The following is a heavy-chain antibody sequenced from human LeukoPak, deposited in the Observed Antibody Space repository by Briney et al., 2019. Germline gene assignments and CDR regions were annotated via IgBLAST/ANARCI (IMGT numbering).Heavy chain of an antibody. V-gene: IGHV3-7*01. CDR3: ARHGYYVFDY. Sequence: GGSLRLSCAGTGFTFSSHWMGWVRQAPGKGLEWLANIKEDGHEKYYVDSVQGRFTISRDNAKNSLFLQMDSLRAEDTAVYFCARHGYYVFDYWGQGTLVTVSS. CDR2: IKEDGHEK. CDR1: GFTFSSHW. D-gene: IGHD4-17*01. J-gene: IGHJ4*02.